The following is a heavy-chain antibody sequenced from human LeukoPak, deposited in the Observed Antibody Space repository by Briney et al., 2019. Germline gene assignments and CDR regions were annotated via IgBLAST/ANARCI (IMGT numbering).Heavy chain of an antibody. CDR1: GFTFSDYW. J-gene: IGHJ4*02. D-gene: IGHD3-16*01. V-gene: IGHV3-74*01. CDR2: INEYGTT. Sequence: GSLRLSCAASGFTFSDYWMYWVRQAPGEGLLWISNINEYGTTTYADSVKGRFTVSRDNAKNILYLQINSLRPEDTAVYYCARVRGGNWGQGTLVTVSS. CDR3: ARVRGGN.